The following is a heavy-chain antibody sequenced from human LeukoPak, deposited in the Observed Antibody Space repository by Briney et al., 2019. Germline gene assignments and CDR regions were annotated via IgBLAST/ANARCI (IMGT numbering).Heavy chain of an antibody. CDR3: ARGAQTYYDKAPVDY. D-gene: IGHD3-22*01. CDR1: GGSFSGYY. J-gene: IGHJ4*02. CDR2: INHSGST. V-gene: IGHV4-34*01. Sequence: SETLSLTXAVYGGSFSGYYWSWIGQPPGKGLEWIGEINHSGSTNYNPSLKSRVTISVDTSKSQFSLKLNSMTAADTAVHYCARGAQTYYDKAPVDYWGQGTLVTVSS.